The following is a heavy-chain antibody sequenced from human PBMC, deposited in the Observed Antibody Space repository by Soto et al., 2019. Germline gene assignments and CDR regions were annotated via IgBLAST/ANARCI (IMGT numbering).Heavy chain of an antibody. CDR1: GGSLSSSSYY. D-gene: IGHD4-17*01. CDR3: ASEGYGDYHYYYYGMDV. V-gene: IGHV4-39*01. CDR2: IYYSGST. J-gene: IGHJ6*02. Sequence: SETLSLTCTVSGGSLSSSSYYWGWLRQPPGKGLEWIGSIYYSGSTYYNPSLKSRVTISVDTSKNQFSLKLSSVTAADTAVYYCASEGYGDYHYYYYGMDVWGQGTTVTVS.